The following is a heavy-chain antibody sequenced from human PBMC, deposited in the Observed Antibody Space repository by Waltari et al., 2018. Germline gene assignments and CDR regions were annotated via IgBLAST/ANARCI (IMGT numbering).Heavy chain of an antibody. V-gene: IGHV4-4*02. CDR1: GDSVSNNYW. Sequence: QLQLQQSGPGLVKPSESLSLTCVVSGDSVSNNYWWSWVRQPPGKGLEWIGQIHGSGKTNYNPSLESRVTVSMGTSNNQFSLRVTSPTAADTAVYFCARDRGRGLYLDSWGQGTLVTVS. CDR3: ARDRGRGLYLDS. D-gene: IGHD1-26*01. J-gene: IGHJ4*02. CDR2: IHGSGKT.